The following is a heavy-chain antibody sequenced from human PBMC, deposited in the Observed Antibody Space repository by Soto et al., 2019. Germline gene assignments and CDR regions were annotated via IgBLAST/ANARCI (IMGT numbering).Heavy chain of an antibody. CDR2: IYTGGST. J-gene: IGHJ4*02. Sequence: SETLSLTCTVSGGSISIYYWSWIRQPAGKGLEWIGRIYTGGSTNYNPSLRSRVTMSADTSKNQFSLKMTSVTAADTAVYYCAVDYGGNCFDYWGQGTLVTVSS. CDR1: GGSISIYY. CDR3: AVDYGGNCFDY. V-gene: IGHV4-4*07. D-gene: IGHD2-15*01.